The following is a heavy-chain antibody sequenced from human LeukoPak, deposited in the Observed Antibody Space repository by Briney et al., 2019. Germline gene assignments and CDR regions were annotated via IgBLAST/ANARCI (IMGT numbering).Heavy chain of an antibody. D-gene: IGHD3-22*01. Sequence: GGSLRLSCAASGFTCSIYGIHWVRQAPGKGLEGVAVMWYDGCNKYYVDSVKGRFIIYRDNSKNTLYMQMNSLRAEDTALYYCARELSPVVKYYFEYWGQGTLVTVSP. V-gene: IGHV3-33*01. CDR3: ARELSPVVKYYFEY. CDR1: GFTCSIYG. J-gene: IGHJ4*02. CDR2: MWYDGCNK.